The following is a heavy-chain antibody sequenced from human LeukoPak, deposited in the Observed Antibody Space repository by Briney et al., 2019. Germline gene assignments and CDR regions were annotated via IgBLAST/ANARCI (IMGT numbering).Heavy chain of an antibody. CDR1: GGTFSSYA. CDR2: IIPIFGTA. D-gene: IGHD3-3*01. J-gene: IGHJ4*02. CDR3: AKLKYYDFWSGVDY. V-gene: IGHV1-69*13. Sequence: SVKVSCKASGGTFSSYAISWVRQAPGQGLEWMGGIIPIFGTANYAQKFQGRVTITADESTSTAYMELSSLRSEDTAVHYCAKLKYYDFWSGVDYWGQGTLVTVSS.